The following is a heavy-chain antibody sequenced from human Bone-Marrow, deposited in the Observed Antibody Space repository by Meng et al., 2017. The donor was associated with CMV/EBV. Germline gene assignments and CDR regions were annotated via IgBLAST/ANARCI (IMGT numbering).Heavy chain of an antibody. CDR1: GGSFSGYY. D-gene: IGHD6-25*01. V-gene: IGHV4-34*01. CDR3: AGVYSSAPPGGMAV. CDR2: INHSVST. J-gene: IGHJ6*02. Sequence: SETLSLTCAVYGGSFSGYYWSWIRQLPGKGLEWIGEINHSVSTNYNPSLKSRVTISVDTSKNQFSLKVSSVTAADTAVYYCAGVYSSAPPGGMAVWGQGTTVTVSS.